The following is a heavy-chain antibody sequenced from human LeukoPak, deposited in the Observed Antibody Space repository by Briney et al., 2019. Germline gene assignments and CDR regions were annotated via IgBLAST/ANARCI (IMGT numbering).Heavy chain of an antibody. CDR3: AREAGGYGYYYYYGMDV. CDR1: GFTFSSYS. CDR2: ISSSSSYI. Sequence: GGSLRLSCAASGFTFSSYSMNWVRQAPGKGLEWVSSISSSSSYIYYADSVKGRFTISRDNDKKSLYLQMNSLRAEDTAVYYCAREAGGYGYYYYYGMDVWGQGTTVTVSS. V-gene: IGHV3-21*01. J-gene: IGHJ6*02. D-gene: IGHD5-12*01.